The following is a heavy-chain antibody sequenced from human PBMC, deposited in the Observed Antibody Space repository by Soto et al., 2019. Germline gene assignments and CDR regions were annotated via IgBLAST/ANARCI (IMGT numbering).Heavy chain of an antibody. D-gene: IGHD2-15*01. CDR2: INAGNGNT. Sequence: ASVKVSCKASGYTFTSYAMHWVRQAPGQRLEWMGWINAGNGNTKYSQKFQGRVTITRDTSASTAYMELSSLRSEDTAVYYCATSSRKHCRGGACYENWFDPWGQGTLVTVSS. CDR1: GYTFTSYA. CDR3: ATSSRKHCRGGACYENWFDP. J-gene: IGHJ5*02. V-gene: IGHV1-3*01.